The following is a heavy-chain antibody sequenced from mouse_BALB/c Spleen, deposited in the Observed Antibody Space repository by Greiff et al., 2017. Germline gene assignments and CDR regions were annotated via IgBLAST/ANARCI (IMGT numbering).Heavy chain of an antibody. V-gene: IGHV5-6-5*01. CDR1: GFTFSSYA. D-gene: IGHD1-1*01. J-gene: IGHJ2*01. CDR2: ISSGGST. CDR3: ARGYYYYGSYFDY. Sequence: EVQVVESGGGLVKPGGSLKLSCAASGFTFSSYAMSWVRQTPEKRLEWVASISSGGSTYYPDSVKGRFTISRDNARNILYLQMSSLRSEDTAMYYCARGYYYYGSYFDYWGQGTTLTVSS.